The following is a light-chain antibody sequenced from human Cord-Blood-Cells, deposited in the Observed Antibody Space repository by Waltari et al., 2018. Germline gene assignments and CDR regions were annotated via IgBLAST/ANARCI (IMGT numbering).Light chain of an antibody. V-gene: IGKV1-5*01. CDR3: QQYNSYSLT. CDR2: DAS. J-gene: IGKJ4*01. CDR1: QSISSW. Sequence: DIQMTQSPSTLSASVGDRVTITCRPSQSISSWLAWYQQKPGKAPKLLIYDASSLESGVPSRFSGSGSGTEFTLTISSLQPDDFATYYCQQYNSYSLTFGGGTKVEIK.